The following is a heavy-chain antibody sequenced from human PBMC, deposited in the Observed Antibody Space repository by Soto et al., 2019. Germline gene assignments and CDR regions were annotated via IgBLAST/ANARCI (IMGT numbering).Heavy chain of an antibody. CDR3: AWAGWGYYYGMDV. Sequence: RASVKVSCKACGYTFTSYGISWVRQAPGKGLEWVSAISGSGGSTYYADSVKGRFTISRDNSKNTLYLQMNSLRAEDTAVYYCAWAGWGYYYGMDVWGQGTTVTVS. V-gene: IGHV3-23*01. J-gene: IGHJ6*02. CDR1: GYTFTSYG. CDR2: ISGSGGST. D-gene: IGHD1-26*01.